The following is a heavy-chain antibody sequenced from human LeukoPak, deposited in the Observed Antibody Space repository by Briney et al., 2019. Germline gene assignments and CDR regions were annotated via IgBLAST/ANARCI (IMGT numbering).Heavy chain of an antibody. Sequence: GGSLRLSCAASGFTFSSYAMHWVRQAPGKGLEWVAVISYDGSNKYYADSVKGRFTISRDNSKNTLYLQMNSLRAEDTAVYYCARDYSSSWYGAFDIWGQGTMVTVSS. J-gene: IGHJ3*02. CDR3: ARDYSSSWYGAFDI. CDR1: GFTFSSYA. V-gene: IGHV3-30-3*01. CDR2: ISYDGSNK. D-gene: IGHD6-13*01.